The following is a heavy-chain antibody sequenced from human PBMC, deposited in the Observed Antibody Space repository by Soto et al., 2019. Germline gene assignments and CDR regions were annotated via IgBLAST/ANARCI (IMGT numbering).Heavy chain of an antibody. CDR3: ARATYGGFGELLFDY. Sequence: ASVKVSCKASGGTFSSYAISWVRQAPGQGLEWMGGIIPIFGTANYVQKFQGRVTITADESTSTAYMELSSLRSEDTAVYYCARATYGGFGELLFDYWGQGTLVTSPQ. D-gene: IGHD3-10*01. CDR1: GGTFSSYA. V-gene: IGHV1-69*13. J-gene: IGHJ4*02. CDR2: IIPIFGTA.